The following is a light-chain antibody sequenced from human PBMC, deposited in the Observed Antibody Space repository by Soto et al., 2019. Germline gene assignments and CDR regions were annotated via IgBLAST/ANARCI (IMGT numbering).Light chain of an antibody. CDR3: CSYAGSSYV. CDR2: EVT. J-gene: IGLJ1*01. V-gene: IGLV2-23*02. Sequence: QSALTQPASVSGSPGQSITISCTGSSIDVGTYNLVSWYQQHPGEAPKLMIYEVTKRPSGVSNRFSGSKSGNTASLTISGLQAEDEVDYYCCSYAGSSYVFGTGTKVTVL. CDR1: SIDVGTYNL.